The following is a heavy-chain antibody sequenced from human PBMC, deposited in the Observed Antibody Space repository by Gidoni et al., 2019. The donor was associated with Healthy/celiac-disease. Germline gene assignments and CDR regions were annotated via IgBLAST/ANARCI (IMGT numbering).Heavy chain of an antibody. J-gene: IGHJ6*02. CDR1: GGSVSSGSYY. V-gene: IGHV4-61*01. CDR3: ACTIFGVYGMDV. Sequence: QVQLQESGPGLVKPSETLSLTCTVSGGSVSSGSYYWSWIRQPPGKGLEWIGYIYYSGSTNYNPSLKSRVTISVDTSKNQFSLKLSSVTAADTAVYYCACTIFGVYGMDVWGQGTTVTVSS. CDR2: IYYSGST. D-gene: IGHD3-3*01.